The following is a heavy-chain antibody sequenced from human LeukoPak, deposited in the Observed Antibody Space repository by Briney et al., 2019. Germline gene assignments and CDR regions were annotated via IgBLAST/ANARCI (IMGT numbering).Heavy chain of an antibody. CDR2: ISSSSSTI. V-gene: IGHV3-48*01. CDR3: AKEKVSSGWYVDY. D-gene: IGHD6-19*01. J-gene: IGHJ4*02. CDR1: GFTFSSYS. Sequence: GGSLRLSCAASGFTFSSYSMNWVRQAPGKGLEWVSYISSSSSTIYYADSVKGRFTISRDNAKNSLYLQMNSLRVEDTAVYYCAKEKVSSGWYVDYWGQGTLVIVSS.